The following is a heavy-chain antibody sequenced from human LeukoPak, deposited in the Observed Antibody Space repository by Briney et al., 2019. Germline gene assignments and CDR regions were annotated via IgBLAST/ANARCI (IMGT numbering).Heavy chain of an antibody. CDR3: ARDQDYDYVWGSYRLNWFDP. CDR1: GYTFTSYG. V-gene: IGHV1-18*01. Sequence: ASVKVSCKASGYTFTSYGISWARQAPGQGLEWMGWISAYNGNTNYAQKLQGRVTMTTDTSTSTAYMELRSLRSDDTAVYYCARDQDYDYVWGSYRLNWFDPWGQGTLVTVSS. CDR2: ISAYNGNT. J-gene: IGHJ5*02. D-gene: IGHD3-16*02.